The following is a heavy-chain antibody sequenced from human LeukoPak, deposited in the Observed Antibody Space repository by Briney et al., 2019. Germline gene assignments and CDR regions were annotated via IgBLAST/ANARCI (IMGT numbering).Heavy chain of an antibody. CDR2: ISAYNGNT. CDR3: ARDMSGSYSTRFDP. V-gene: IGHV1-18*01. J-gene: IGHJ5*02. CDR1: GYTFTTYG. D-gene: IGHD1-26*01. Sequence: GASVKISCKASGYTFTTYGINWVRQAPGQGLEWMGWISAYNGNTNYAQRFQGRVTMTTDTSTSTAYMELRSLRSDDTAVYYCARDMSGSYSTRFDPWGQGTLVTVSS.